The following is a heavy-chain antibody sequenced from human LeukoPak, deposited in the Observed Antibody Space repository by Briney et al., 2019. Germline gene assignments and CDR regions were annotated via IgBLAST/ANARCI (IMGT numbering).Heavy chain of an antibody. Sequence: ASVKVSCKASGYTFTSYDINWVRQATGQGLEWMGWMNPNSGNTGYAQKFQGRVTMTRNTSISTAYMELSRLRSDDTAVYYCARADFGWYYFDYWGQGTLVTVSS. V-gene: IGHV1-8*01. D-gene: IGHD6-19*01. J-gene: IGHJ4*02. CDR1: GYTFTSYD. CDR2: MNPNSGNT. CDR3: ARADFGWYYFDY.